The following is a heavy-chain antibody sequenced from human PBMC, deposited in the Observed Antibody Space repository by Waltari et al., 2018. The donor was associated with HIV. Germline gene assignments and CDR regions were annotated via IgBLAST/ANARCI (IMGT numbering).Heavy chain of an antibody. CDR2: IWYDGSNK. CDR1: GFTFSSYG. J-gene: IGHJ6*02. CDR3: ARDQTGTTYGYYYYGMDV. V-gene: IGHV3-33*01. Sequence: QVQLVESGGGVVQPGRSLRLSCAASGFTFSSYGMHWVRQAPGKGLGGVAVIWYDGSNKYYADSVKGRFTISRDNSKNTLYLQRNSLRAEDTAVYYCARDQTGTTYGYYYYGMDVWGQGTTVTVSS. D-gene: IGHD1-7*01.